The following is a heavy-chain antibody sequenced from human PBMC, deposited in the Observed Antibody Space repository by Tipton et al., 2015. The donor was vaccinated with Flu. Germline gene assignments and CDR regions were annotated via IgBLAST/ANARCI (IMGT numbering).Heavy chain of an antibody. CDR3: TRGFIRLCDY. Sequence: SLRLSCAASGFSFTSSSMSWVRQSAGKGLEWVSFISRGSTYIYYTDSVRGRFTIARDNAKNSLHLQMNSLGAEDTAVYYCTRGFIRLCDYWGQGTLVSVSS. V-gene: IGHV3-21*01. D-gene: IGHD3-16*02. CDR2: ISRGSTYI. J-gene: IGHJ4*02. CDR1: GFSFTSSS.